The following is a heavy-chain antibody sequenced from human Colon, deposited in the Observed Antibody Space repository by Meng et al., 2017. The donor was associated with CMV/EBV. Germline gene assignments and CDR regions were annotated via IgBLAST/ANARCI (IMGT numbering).Heavy chain of an antibody. CDR2: SGSDPTNT. CDR1: GFTFSSFG. V-gene: IGHV3-30*02. J-gene: IGHJ4*02. CDR3: AKDFPSGTIDY. D-gene: IGHD6-19*01. Sequence: GESLKISCEASGFTFSSFGFHWVRQAPGKGLEFVAFSGSDPTNTYYADSVKGRFTVSRDNSKNTLYLQMTSLRAEDTAVYYCAKDFPSGTIDYWGQGTLVTVSS.